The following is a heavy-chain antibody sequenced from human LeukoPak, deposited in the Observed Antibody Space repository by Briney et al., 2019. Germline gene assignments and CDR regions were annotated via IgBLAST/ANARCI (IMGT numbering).Heavy chain of an antibody. J-gene: IGHJ4*02. Sequence: PGGSLRLSCSASGFILSTYWMTWVRQAPGKGLEWVASIRQDGYEINYMDSVKGRFTISRDNAKNSLYLIMNSLRAEDTAVYYCAREIVNYDDNKSYFDYWGQGTLVTVSS. CDR1: GFILSTYW. D-gene: IGHD4-17*01. V-gene: IGHV3-7*01. CDR3: AREIVNYDDNKSYFDY. CDR2: IRQDGYEI.